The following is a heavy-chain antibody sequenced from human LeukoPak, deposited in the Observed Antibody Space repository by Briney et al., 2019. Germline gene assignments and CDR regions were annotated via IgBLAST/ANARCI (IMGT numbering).Heavy chain of an antibody. V-gene: IGHV3-30*04. CDR3: ASPSGSVTIFGVVDYFDY. Sequence: PGGSLRLSCVVSGFTFTNYGMHWVRQAPGKGLDWVASIAYDGSNENYAESVKGRFTISRDNSKNTLYLQLNSLRAEDMAVYYCASPSGSVTIFGVVDYFDYWGQGSLVTVSS. CDR2: IAYDGSNE. CDR1: GFTFTNYG. D-gene: IGHD3-3*01. J-gene: IGHJ4*02.